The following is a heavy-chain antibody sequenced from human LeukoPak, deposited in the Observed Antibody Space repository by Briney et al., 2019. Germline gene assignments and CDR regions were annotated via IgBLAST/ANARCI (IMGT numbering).Heavy chain of an antibody. D-gene: IGHD2-15*01. CDR3: ASFLASTDFDY. Sequence: GGSLRLSCAASGFTFSTYNMNWVRQAPGKGLEWVSSITTSSSYIYYADSVKGRFTISRDNAKNSLYLQMNSLRAEDTAVYYCASFLASTDFDYWGQGTLVTVSS. CDR2: ITTSSSYI. J-gene: IGHJ4*02. CDR1: GFTFSTYN. V-gene: IGHV3-21*03.